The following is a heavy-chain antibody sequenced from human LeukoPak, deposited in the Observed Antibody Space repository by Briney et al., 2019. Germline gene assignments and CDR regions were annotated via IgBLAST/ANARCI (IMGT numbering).Heavy chain of an antibody. Sequence: SQTLSLTCAISGDSVSSKSATWNWVRQSPSRALEWLGRTYYRSKWYHDYAVSVNTRITINADTSKNQFSLQLNSVTPEDTAVYYCARDPVTTTDYFDYWGQGTLVTVSS. D-gene: IGHD4-17*01. V-gene: IGHV6-1*01. J-gene: IGHJ4*02. CDR1: GDSVSSKSAT. CDR3: ARDPVTTTDYFDY. CDR2: TYYRSKWYH.